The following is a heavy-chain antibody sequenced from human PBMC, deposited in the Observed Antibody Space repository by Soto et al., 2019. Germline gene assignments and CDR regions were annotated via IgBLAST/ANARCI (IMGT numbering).Heavy chain of an antibody. CDR2: IAYDGSNN. D-gene: IGHD3-3*01. Sequence: GGSLRLSCAASGFTVSSYGKHWVRQAPAKGLEWVAVIAYDGSNNYYADSVKGRFTISRDKSKNTLYLQMNSLRAEDTAVYYCAKYVTIFGVVTHLFDYWAQGTMVTVSS. J-gene: IGHJ4*02. CDR3: AKYVTIFGVVTHLFDY. V-gene: IGHV3-30*18. CDR1: GFTVSSYG.